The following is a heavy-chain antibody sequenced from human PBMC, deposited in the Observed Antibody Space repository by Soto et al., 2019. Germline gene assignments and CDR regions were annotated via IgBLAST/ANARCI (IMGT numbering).Heavy chain of an antibody. J-gene: IGHJ6*02. D-gene: IGHD2-2*01. CDR3: ARDALGYCSSTSCYETKTLYYYYYGMDV. CDR1: GFTFSDYY. Sequence: GGSLRLSCAASGFTFSDYYMSWIRQAPGKWLEWVSYISSSGSTIYYADSVKGRFTISRDNAKNSLYLQMNSLRAEDTAVYYCARDALGYCSSTSCYETKTLYYYYYGMDVWGQGXTVTVYS. CDR2: ISSSGSTI. V-gene: IGHV3-11*01.